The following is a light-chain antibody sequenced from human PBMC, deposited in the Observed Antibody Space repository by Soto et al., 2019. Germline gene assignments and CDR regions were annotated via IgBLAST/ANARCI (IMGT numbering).Light chain of an antibody. V-gene: IGLV2-14*01. CDR2: EVT. J-gene: IGLJ1*01. CDR1: SSDVGGYNH. Sequence: QSALTQPASVSGSPGQSITISCAGTSSDVGGYNHVSWYQHRPGNAPKRIIYEVTKRPSGVSNRFSGSKSGDTASLTISGLQAEYEADYYCSSHTDRITQIFXTAPKVTVL. CDR3: SSHTDRITQI.